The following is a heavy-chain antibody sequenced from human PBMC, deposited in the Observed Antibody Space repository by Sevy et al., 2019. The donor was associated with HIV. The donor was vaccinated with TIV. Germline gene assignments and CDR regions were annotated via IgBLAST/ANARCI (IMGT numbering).Heavy chain of an antibody. CDR2: IKEDGSVK. J-gene: IGHJ3*01. CDR3: ARVTYYYDSSGYCYDVFEL. V-gene: IGHV3-7*03. CDR1: GFTFSSYW. D-gene: IGHD3-22*01. Sequence: GGSLRLSCAASSGFTFSSYWMSWVRQAPGKGLEWVANIKEDGSVKYYVESVRGRFSISRDNAKNLLYLQMNGLRGEDTAVYYCARVTYYYDSSGYCYDVFELWGQGTLVTVSS.